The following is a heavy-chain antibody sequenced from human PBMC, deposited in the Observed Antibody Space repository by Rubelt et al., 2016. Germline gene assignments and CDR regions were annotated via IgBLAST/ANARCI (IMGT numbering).Heavy chain of an antibody. CDR1: GGSISTYY. CDR2: IYYSGTS. V-gene: IGHV4-59*12. Sequence: QLQLQESGPGLVKPSETLSLTCTVSGGSISTYYWSWIRQPPGKGLEWIGYIYYSGTSKYNPSLKSRVLISLDTSTNQFSLMLRPVTAADTAVYYCAREVASVGTRLFDSWGQGTLVTVSA. D-gene: IGHD2-21*02. J-gene: IGHJ4*02. CDR3: AREVASVGTRLFDS.